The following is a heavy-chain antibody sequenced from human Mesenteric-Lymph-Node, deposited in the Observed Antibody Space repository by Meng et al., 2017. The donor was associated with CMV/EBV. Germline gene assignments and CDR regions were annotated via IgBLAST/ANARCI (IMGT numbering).Heavy chain of an antibody. Sequence: GESLKISCAASGFTFSSYSMNWVRQAPGKGLEWVSYISSSSSTIYYADSVKGRFTISRDNAKNSLFLQMNSLRAEDAAVYYCARDAPAIIDYWGQGTLVTVSS. CDR3: ARDAPAIIDY. CDR1: GFTFSSYS. J-gene: IGHJ4*02. D-gene: IGHD2-2*01. V-gene: IGHV3-48*04. CDR2: ISSSSSTI.